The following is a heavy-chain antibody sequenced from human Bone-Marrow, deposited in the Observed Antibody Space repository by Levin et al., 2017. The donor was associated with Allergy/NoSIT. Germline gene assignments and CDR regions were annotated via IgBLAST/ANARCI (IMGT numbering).Heavy chain of an antibody. CDR2: VNPSDGTT. D-gene: IGHD2-2*01. V-gene: IGHV1-46*01. Sequence: GESLKISCKASGYTFSTYYVHWVRHDPGQGLEWMGRVNPSDGTTINAQKFQGRVILTSDTSTSTVYMELRSLRSEDTAVYYCARDNHAWSFDYWGQGALVTVSS. CDR1: GYTFSTYY. J-gene: IGHJ4*02. CDR3: ARDNHAWSFDY.